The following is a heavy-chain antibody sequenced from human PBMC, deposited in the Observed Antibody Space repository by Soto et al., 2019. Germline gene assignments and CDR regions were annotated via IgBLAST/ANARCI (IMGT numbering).Heavy chain of an antibody. CDR2: INQDGSEK. CDR3: TSYIDF. CDR1: GFTFSTSW. D-gene: IGHD2-2*02. V-gene: IGHV3-7*01. J-gene: IGHJ4*02. Sequence: LRLSCEVSGFTFSTSWMDWVRQTPGKGLEWVANINQDGSEKNYVDSVKGRFTISRDNAKNSLFLQMSSLTAEDSGLYYCTSYIDFWGQGTLVTVSS.